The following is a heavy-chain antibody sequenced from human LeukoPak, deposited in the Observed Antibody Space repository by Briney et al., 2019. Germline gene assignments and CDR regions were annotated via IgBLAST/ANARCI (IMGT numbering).Heavy chain of an antibody. V-gene: IGHV6-1*01. CDR3: ARDHIGFCGGTNCYPIFDP. D-gene: IGHD2-15*01. Sequence: SQTLSLTCAISGDSVSSNSTAWNWIRQSPSRGLEWLGRTYYRSKWYNDYAVSVKSRITINPVTSKNQFSLQLNSVTPEDTAMYYCARDHIGFCGGTNCYPIFDPWGQGTLVTVSS. J-gene: IGHJ5*02. CDR2: TYYRSKWYN. CDR1: GDSVSSNSTA.